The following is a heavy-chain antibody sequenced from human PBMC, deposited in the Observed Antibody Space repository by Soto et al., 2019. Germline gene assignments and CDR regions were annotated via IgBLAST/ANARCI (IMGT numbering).Heavy chain of an antibody. CDR1: GFPFSGSA. CDR2: IRSKGNSYAT. D-gene: IGHD3-10*01. Sequence: GGSLRLSCAASGFPFSGSAMHWVRQTSGKGLEWVGRIRSKGNSYATEYAASVKGRFTVSRDDSKNTAYLQMNSLKTEDTAVYFCARLGFGELLNYWGQGTLVTVSS. J-gene: IGHJ4*02. V-gene: IGHV3-73*01. CDR3: ARLGFGELLNY.